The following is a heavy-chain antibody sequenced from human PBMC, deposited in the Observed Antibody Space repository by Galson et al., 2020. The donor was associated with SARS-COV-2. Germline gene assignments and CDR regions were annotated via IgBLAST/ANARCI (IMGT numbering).Heavy chain of an antibody. CDR1: GSTLTELS. J-gene: IGHJ5*02. CDR3: ATAPGIAAAGTGWFDP. CDR2: FDPEDGET. Sequence: ASVTVSCKVPGSTLTELSMHWVRQATGKGLEWMGGFDPEDGETIYAQKFQGRVTMTEDTSTDTAYMELSSLRSEDTAVYYCATAPGIAAAGTGWFDPWGQGTLVTVSS. V-gene: IGHV1-24*01. D-gene: IGHD6-13*01.